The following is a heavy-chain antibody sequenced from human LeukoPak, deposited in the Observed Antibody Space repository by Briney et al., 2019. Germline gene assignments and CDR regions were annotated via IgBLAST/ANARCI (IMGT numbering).Heavy chain of an antibody. D-gene: IGHD1-1*01. CDR2: ISSRDGST. J-gene: IGHJ4*02. Sequence: GGSLRLSCAASGFTFSSYAMSWVRQAPGKGLEWVSAISSRDGSTYYADSVKGRFAISRDNSKNTLYLQVNSLRAEDTAVYYCAKGSTVTKLYFGYWGQGTLVTVSS. CDR1: GFTFSSYA. CDR3: AKGSTVTKLYFGY. V-gene: IGHV3-23*01.